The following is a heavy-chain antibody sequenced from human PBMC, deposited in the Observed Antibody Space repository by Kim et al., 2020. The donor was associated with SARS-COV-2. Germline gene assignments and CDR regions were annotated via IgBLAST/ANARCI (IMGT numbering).Heavy chain of an antibody. Sequence: SVKVSCKASGGTFNTYSINWVRQAPGQGLEWMGGIVPTFDAPTYTQKFRGRLTITADRSTGTAYMDLSSLRSGDTAVYFCASAGYNGYFFDSWGQGTLVTVS. CDR2: IVPTFDAP. D-gene: IGHD5-12*01. J-gene: IGHJ4*02. CDR1: GGTFNTYS. CDR3: ASAGYNGYFFDS. V-gene: IGHV1-69*06.